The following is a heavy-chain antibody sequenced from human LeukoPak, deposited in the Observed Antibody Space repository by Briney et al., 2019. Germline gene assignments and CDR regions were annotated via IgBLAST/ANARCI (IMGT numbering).Heavy chain of an antibody. D-gene: IGHD3-16*01. CDR3: ARNPRGTSPPDYFDY. CDR2: ISFSSSI. CDR1: GFIFNSYS. J-gene: IGHJ4*02. V-gene: IGHV3-21*01. Sequence: GGSLRLSCAASGFIFNSYSMNWVRQAPGKGLAWVSSISFSSSISYADSVKGRFTISRDNAKNSLYLQMNSLRAEDTAVYYCARNPRGTSPPDYFDYWGQGTLVTVSS.